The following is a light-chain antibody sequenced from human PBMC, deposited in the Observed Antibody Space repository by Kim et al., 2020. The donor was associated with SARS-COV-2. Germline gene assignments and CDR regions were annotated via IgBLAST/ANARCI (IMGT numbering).Light chain of an antibody. Sequence: MSPGERATPSCRASQSVSSILAWYQQKPGQAPRLLIYDASTRATGIPARFSGSGSGTEFTLTISSLQSEDFAVYYCQQYNSWPPYTFAG. CDR2: DAS. J-gene: IGKJ4*01. CDR3: QQYNSWPPYT. V-gene: IGKV3-15*01. CDR1: QSVSSI.